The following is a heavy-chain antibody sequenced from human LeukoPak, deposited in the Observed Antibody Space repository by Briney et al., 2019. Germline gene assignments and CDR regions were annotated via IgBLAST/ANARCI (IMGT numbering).Heavy chain of an antibody. CDR3: AKESYSSGWCLQH. CDR2: ISWNSGSI. D-gene: IGHD6-19*01. J-gene: IGHJ1*01. V-gene: IGHV3-9*01. Sequence: SLRLSCAASGFTFDDYAMHWVRQAPGKGLEWVSGISWNSGSIGYADSVKGRFTISRDNAKNTLYLQMNSLRAKDTAVYYCAKESYSSGWCLQHWGQGTLVTVSS. CDR1: GFTFDDYA.